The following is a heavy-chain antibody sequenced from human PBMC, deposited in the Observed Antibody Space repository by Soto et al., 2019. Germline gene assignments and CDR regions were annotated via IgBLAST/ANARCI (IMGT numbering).Heavy chain of an antibody. Sequence: QVQLVQSGAEVKKPGSSVKVSCKASGGTFSSYAISWVRHAPGHGLEWMGGIIPIFGKANYAQKLQGRVTITADESMSTAYMVLSSLRSEDTAVYYCARNTYYYDSSGYSNDAFDIWGQGTMVTVSS. J-gene: IGHJ3*02. CDR3: ARNTYYYDSSGYSNDAFDI. CDR2: IIPIFGKA. V-gene: IGHV1-69*01. CDR1: GGTFSSYA. D-gene: IGHD3-22*01.